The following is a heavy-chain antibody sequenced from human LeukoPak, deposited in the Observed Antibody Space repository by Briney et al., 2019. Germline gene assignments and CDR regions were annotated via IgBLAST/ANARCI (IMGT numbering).Heavy chain of an antibody. Sequence: GGSLRLSCAASGFTFSSSAMSWVRQAPGKGLYWVSAISGSGTGTYYADSVKGRFTISRDNSKNTLYLQMNSLRAEDTAVYYCARELLRDDAFDIWGQGTMVTVSS. CDR1: GFTFSSSA. CDR2: ISGSGTGT. D-gene: IGHD1-26*01. J-gene: IGHJ3*02. CDR3: ARELLRDDAFDI. V-gene: IGHV3-23*01.